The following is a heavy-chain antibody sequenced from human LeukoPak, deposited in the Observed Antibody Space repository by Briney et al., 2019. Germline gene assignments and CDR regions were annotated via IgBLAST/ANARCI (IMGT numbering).Heavy chain of an antibody. D-gene: IGHD4-17*01. Sequence: SVKVSCKASGGTFSSYAISWVRQAPGQGLEWMGGIIPIFGTANYAQKFQGRVTITADKSTSTAYMELSSLRSEDTAVYYCACQTVTRSYYYYYYGMDVWGKGTTVTVSS. CDR3: ACQTVTRSYYYYYYGMDV. CDR2: IIPIFGTA. V-gene: IGHV1-69*06. J-gene: IGHJ6*04. CDR1: GGTFSSYA.